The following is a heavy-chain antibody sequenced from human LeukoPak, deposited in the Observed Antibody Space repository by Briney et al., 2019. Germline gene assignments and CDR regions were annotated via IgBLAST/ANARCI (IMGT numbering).Heavy chain of an antibody. V-gene: IGHV3-33*05. J-gene: IGHJ4*02. CDR1: GFTFSSHD. Sequence: HPGGSLRLSCAASGFTFSSHDMHWVRQAPGKGLEWVAIISYDGGKKDYADSVKGRFTISRDNSKNTLYLQMNSLRAEDTAVYYCARDYYYDSSGYPLYWGQGTLVTVSS. D-gene: IGHD3-22*01. CDR2: ISYDGGKK. CDR3: ARDYYYDSSGYPLY.